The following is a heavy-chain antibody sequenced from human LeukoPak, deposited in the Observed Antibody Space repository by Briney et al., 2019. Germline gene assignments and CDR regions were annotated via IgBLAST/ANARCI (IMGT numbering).Heavy chain of an antibody. J-gene: IGHJ4*02. Sequence: GGSLRLSCAASGFIVSSNYMSWVRQAPGKGLEWVSVLYSDGTTYYTDSVKGRFTISRDNSRNALYLQMNNLRAEDTAVYYCARAAYDSNGFTANHDYWGQGTLVTVSS. CDR2: LYSDGTT. D-gene: IGHD5-18*01. V-gene: IGHV3-53*01. CDR3: ARAAYDSNGFTANHDY. CDR1: GFIVSSNY.